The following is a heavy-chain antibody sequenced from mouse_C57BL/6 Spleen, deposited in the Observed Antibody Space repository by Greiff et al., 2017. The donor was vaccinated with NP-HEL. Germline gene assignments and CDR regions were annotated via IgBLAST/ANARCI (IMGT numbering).Heavy chain of an antibody. V-gene: IGHV1-55*01. J-gene: IGHJ4*01. Sequence: QVQLQQPGAELVKPGASVKMSCKASGYTFTSYWITWVKQRPGQGLEWIGDIYPGSGSTNYNEKFKSKATLTVDTSSSTAYMQLSSLTSEDSAVYYCAREDHYDYDVGGAMDYWGQGTSVTVSS. CDR1: GYTFTSYW. CDR3: AREDHYDYDVGGAMDY. CDR2: IYPGSGST. D-gene: IGHD2-4*01.